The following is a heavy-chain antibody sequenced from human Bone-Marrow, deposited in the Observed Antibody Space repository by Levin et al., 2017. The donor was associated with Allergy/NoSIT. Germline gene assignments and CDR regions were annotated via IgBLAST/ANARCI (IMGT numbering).Heavy chain of an antibody. CDR3: AKLIEPFRAFDY. V-gene: IGHV3-23*01. CDR1: GFTFSHYA. J-gene: IGHJ4*02. CDR2: ITGNSGAI. D-gene: IGHD2/OR15-2a*01. Sequence: GGSLRLSCAASGFTFSHYAMTWVRQAPGKGLEWVSIITGNSGAIYYADSVKGRFTLSRDNSRNTVYLQMNSLRAEDTATYYCAKLIEPFRAFDYWGQGTLVTVPS.